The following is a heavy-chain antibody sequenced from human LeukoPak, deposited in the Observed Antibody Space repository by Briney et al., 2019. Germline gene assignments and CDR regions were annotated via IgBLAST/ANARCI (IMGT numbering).Heavy chain of an antibody. J-gene: IGHJ4*02. D-gene: IGHD6-19*01. V-gene: IGHV4-59*01. CDR2: IYYSGST. CDR3: TSSSGWYGNPDY. CDR1: GGSISSYY. Sequence: SETLSLTCTVSGGSISSYYWSWIRQPPGKGLEWIGYIYYSGSTNYNPSLKSRVTISVDTSKYQFSLKLSSVTAADTAVYYCTSSSGWYGNPDYWGQGTLVTVSS.